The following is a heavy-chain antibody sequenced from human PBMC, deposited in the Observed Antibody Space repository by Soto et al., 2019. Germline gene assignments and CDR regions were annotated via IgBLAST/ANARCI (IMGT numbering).Heavy chain of an antibody. J-gene: IGHJ4*02. D-gene: IGHD3-16*01. CDR1: GYTFPNYG. Sequence: ASVKDSCKACGYTFPNYGMTWVRQATGQGLEWMGWISPYNGNTNYAQNFQGRVTMTTDTSTTTAYMELRSLRSDDTAAYYCAKDSVAWGIYKVFDYWGQGTLVTVSS. CDR2: ISPYNGNT. V-gene: IGHV1-18*01. CDR3: AKDSVAWGIYKVFDY.